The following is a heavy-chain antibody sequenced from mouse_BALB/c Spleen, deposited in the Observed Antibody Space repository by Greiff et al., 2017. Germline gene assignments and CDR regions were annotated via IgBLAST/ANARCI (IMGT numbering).Heavy chain of an antibody. V-gene: IGHV5-17*02. J-gene: IGHJ4*01. Sequence: EVKVVESGGGLVQPGGSRKLSCAASGFTFSSFGMHWVRQAPEKGLEWVAYISSGSSTIYYADTVKGRFTISRDNPKNTLFLQMTSLRSEDTAMYYCARETTATYYAMDYWGQGTSVTVSS. D-gene: IGHD1-2*01. CDR2: ISSGSSTI. CDR3: ARETTATYYAMDY. CDR1: GFTFSSFG.